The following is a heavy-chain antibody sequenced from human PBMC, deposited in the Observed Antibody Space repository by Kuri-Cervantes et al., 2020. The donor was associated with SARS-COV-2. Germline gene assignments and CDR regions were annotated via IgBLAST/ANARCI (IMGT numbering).Heavy chain of an antibody. D-gene: IGHD6-19*01. CDR3: ARVSSSGCL. CDR1: GYTFTGYY. CDR2: INPDSGGT. J-gene: IGHJ4*02. Sequence: ASVKVSCKTSGYTFTGYYIHWVRQAPGQGLEWTGWINPDSGGTNYAQKFQGWVTMTRDTSTSTVYMELSSLRSEDTAVYYCARVSSSGCLWGQGTLVTVSS. V-gene: IGHV1-2*04.